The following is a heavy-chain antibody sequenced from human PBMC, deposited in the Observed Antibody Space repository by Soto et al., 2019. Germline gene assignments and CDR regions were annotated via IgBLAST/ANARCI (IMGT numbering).Heavy chain of an antibody. CDR1: GYTFTSYY. Sequence: ASVKVSCKASGYTFTSYYMHWVRQAPGQGLEWMGIINPSGGSTSYAQKFQGRVTMTRDTSTSTVYMELSSLSSEDTAVYYCARGNYYDSSGYLDPPYYFDYWGQGTLVTVSS. J-gene: IGHJ4*02. CDR3: ARGNYYDSSGYLDPPYYFDY. V-gene: IGHV1-46*01. D-gene: IGHD3-22*01. CDR2: INPSGGST.